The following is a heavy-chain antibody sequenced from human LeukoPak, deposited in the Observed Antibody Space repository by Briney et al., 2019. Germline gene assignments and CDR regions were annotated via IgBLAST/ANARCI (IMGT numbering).Heavy chain of an antibody. D-gene: IGHD5-24*01. J-gene: IGHJ4*02. V-gene: IGHV1-69*04. Sequence: GASVKVSCNASGGTFNNYAISWVRQAPGQGLEWMGRIIPMLDKPDYAQKFQGRVAITADKSTSIAYMELNSLRSEDTAVYYCARAPRDGYNYFDYWGQGTLVTVSS. CDR3: ARAPRDGYNYFDY. CDR1: GGTFNNYA. CDR2: IIPMLDKP.